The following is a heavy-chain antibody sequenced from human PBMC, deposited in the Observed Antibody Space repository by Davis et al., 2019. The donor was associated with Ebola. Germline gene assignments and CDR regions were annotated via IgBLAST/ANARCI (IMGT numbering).Heavy chain of an antibody. D-gene: IGHD3-9*01. CDR3: ARQGGRLRYFDWLPRGFDY. J-gene: IGHJ4*02. CDR2: INHSGST. Sequence: MPSETLSLTCAVYGGSFSGYYWSWIRQPPGKGLEWIGEINHSGSTNYNPSLKSRVTISVDTSKNQFSLKLSSVTAADTAVYYCARQGGRLRYFDWLPRGFDYWGQGTLVTVSS. V-gene: IGHV4-34*01. CDR1: GGSFSGYY.